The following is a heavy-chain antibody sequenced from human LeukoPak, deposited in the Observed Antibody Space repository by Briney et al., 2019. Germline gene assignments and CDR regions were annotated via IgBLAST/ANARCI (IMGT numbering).Heavy chain of an antibody. Sequence: SETLSLTCTVSGGSISSYYWSWIRQPPGKGLEWIGYIYYSGSTNYNPSLKSRVTISVDTSKNQFSLKLSSVTAADTAVYYCARRRYDFWSGYYYYGMDVWGQGTTVTVSS. CDR1: GGSISSYY. J-gene: IGHJ6*02. CDR3: ARRRYDFWSGYYYYGMDV. V-gene: IGHV4-59*08. D-gene: IGHD3-3*01. CDR2: IYYSGST.